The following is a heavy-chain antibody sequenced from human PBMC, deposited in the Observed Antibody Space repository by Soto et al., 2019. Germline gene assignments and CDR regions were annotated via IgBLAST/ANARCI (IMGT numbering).Heavy chain of an antibody. D-gene: IGHD3-10*01. J-gene: IGHJ5*02. Sequence: QVQLVQSGAEVKKPGASVKVSCKASGYTFTSYDINWVRQATGQGREWMGWMNPNNGNAGDALKFQGRVTMTRNTSISTAYMELSSLRSEDTAMYYCARGSRGVRFDPWGQGTLVTVSS. V-gene: IGHV1-8*01. CDR3: ARGSRGVRFDP. CDR1: GYTFTSYD. CDR2: MNPNNGNA.